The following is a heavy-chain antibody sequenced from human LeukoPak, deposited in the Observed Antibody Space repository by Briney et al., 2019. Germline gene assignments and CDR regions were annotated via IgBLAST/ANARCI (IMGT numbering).Heavy chain of an antibody. Sequence: GGSLRLSCAASGFTFSRYDMHWVRQATGKGLEWVSDIGTAGDTYYAGSVKGRFTISRENAKNSLYLQMNSLTAGDTAVYYCAGAGSETQWRAFDFWGQGALVTVFS. CDR1: GFTFSRYD. V-gene: IGHV3-13*01. CDR2: IGTAGDT. D-gene: IGHD6-19*01. CDR3: AGAGSETQWRAFDF. J-gene: IGHJ4*02.